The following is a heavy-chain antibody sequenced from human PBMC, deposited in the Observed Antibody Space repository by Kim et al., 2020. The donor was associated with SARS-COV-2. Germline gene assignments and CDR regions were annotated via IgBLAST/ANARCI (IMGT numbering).Heavy chain of an antibody. V-gene: IGHV3-33*05. CDR2: SSFDVSHK. J-gene: IGHJ5*02. D-gene: IGHD1-20*01. Sequence: GGSLRLSCAASAFTLSNYDMHWLRQAPGKGLEWVAVSSFDVSHKYYADSVKGRFTISRDNSKNTLYLQMNSLRAEDTAVYFCATGAAISGTKGGNWFDP. CDR3: ATGAAISGTKGGNWFDP. CDR1: AFTLSNYD.